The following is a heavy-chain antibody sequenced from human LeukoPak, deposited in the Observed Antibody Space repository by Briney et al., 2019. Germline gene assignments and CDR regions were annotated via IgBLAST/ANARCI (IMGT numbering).Heavy chain of an antibody. CDR3: ARTAYYDLWSGYHVDY. Sequence: SETLPLTCSVSGGSISGYYWTWIRQTAGKGLEWVGHINTSGSTSSNPSLKSRVTMSVDTSKNQFSLKLTSVTAADTAVYYCARTAYYDLWSGYHVDYWGQGTLVTVSS. CDR2: INTSGST. D-gene: IGHD3-3*01. J-gene: IGHJ4*02. CDR1: GGSISGYY. V-gene: IGHV4-4*07.